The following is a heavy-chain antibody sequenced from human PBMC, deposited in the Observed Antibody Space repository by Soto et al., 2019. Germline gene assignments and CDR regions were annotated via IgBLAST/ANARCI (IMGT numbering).Heavy chain of an antibody. D-gene: IGHD4-17*01. CDR2: IWYDGSNK. Sequence: QVQLVESGGGVVQPGRSLRLSCAASGFTFSSYGMHWVRQAPGKGLEWVAVIWYDGSNKYYADSVKGRFTISRDNSKNTLYLQMNSLRAEDTDVYYCARDSTTVLRYYYYGMDVWGQGTTVTVSS. V-gene: IGHV3-33*01. CDR1: GFTFSSYG. J-gene: IGHJ6*02. CDR3: ARDSTTVLRYYYYGMDV.